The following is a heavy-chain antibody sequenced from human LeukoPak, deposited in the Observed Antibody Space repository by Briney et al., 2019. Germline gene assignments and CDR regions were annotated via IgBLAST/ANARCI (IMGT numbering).Heavy chain of an antibody. D-gene: IGHD6-13*01. V-gene: IGHV3-53*04. Sequence: GGSLRLSCAASGFTVSSNYMSWVRQAPGKGLEWVSVIYSGGSTYYADSVKGRFTISRHNSKNTLYLQTNSLRAEDTAVYYCARGIAAAGTEYFDYWGQGTLVTVSS. CDR1: GFTVSSNY. CDR3: ARGIAAAGTEYFDY. J-gene: IGHJ4*02. CDR2: IYSGGST.